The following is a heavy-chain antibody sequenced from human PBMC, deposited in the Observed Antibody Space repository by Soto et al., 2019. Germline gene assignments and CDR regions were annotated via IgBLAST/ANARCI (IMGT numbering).Heavy chain of an antibody. Sequence: PSETLSLTCTVSVDSITTYYWSWIRQPAGKGLEWIGRIDASGNTNYNPFLNSRVTMSIDTSKKQFSLKLTSVTAADTAIYYCARYSNNWFQTEGMDVWGQGTTVTVSS. CDR2: IDASGNT. V-gene: IGHV4-4*07. CDR1: VDSITTYY. D-gene: IGHD6-13*01. J-gene: IGHJ6*02. CDR3: ARYSNNWFQTEGMDV.